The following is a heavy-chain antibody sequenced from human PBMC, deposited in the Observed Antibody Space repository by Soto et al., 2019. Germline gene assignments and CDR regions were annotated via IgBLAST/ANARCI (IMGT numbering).Heavy chain of an antibody. CDR3: AREIVATIGDYYYYYGMDV. CDR1: GGTFSSYA. CDR2: IIPIFGTA. Sequence: SVKVSCKASGGTFSSYAISWVRQAPGQGLEWMGGIIPIFGTANYAQKFQGRVTITADESTSTAYMELSSLRSEDTAVYYCAREIVATIGDYYYYYGMDVWGQGTTVTVSS. V-gene: IGHV1-69*13. J-gene: IGHJ6*02. D-gene: IGHD5-12*01.